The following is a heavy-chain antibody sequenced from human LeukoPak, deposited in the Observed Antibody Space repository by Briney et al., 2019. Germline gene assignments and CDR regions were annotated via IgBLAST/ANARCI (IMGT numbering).Heavy chain of an antibody. V-gene: IGHV3-23*01. Sequence: PGGSLRLSCAASGLSFSTYAMSWVRQAPGKGLEWVAGISGSGVDTHYAGSVNGRFRISRDNSANTLHLQMNSLREEDTALYYCASGTYRLGDYWGQGTQVAVSP. D-gene: IGHD3-10*01. CDR3: ASGTYRLGDY. CDR2: ISGSGVDT. J-gene: IGHJ4*02. CDR1: GLSFSTYA.